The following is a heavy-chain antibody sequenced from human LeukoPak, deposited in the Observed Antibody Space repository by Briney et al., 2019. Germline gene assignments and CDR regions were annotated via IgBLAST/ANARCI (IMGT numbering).Heavy chain of an antibody. CDR2: INHSGST. Sequence: SEILSLTCAVYGGSFSGYYWSWIRQPPGKGLEWIGEINHSGSTNYNPSLKSRVTISVDTSKNQFSLKLSSVTAADTAVYYCARGRLAAAGDYFDYWGQGTLVTVSS. CDR1: GGSFSGYY. J-gene: IGHJ4*02. V-gene: IGHV4-34*01. D-gene: IGHD6-13*01. CDR3: ARGRLAAAGDYFDY.